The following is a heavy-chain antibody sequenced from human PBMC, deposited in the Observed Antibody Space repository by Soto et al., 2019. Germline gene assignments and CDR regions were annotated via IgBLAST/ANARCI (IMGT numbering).Heavy chain of an antibody. Sequence: SETLSLTCAVYGGSFSGYYWSWIRQPPGKGLEWIGEINHSGSTNYNPSLKSRVTISVDTSKNQFSLKLSSVTAADTAVYYCARAPIAAAAPGAWGQGTLVTSPQ. CDR3: ARAPIAAAAPGA. V-gene: IGHV4-34*01. CDR2: INHSGST. CDR1: GGSFSGYY. J-gene: IGHJ5*02. D-gene: IGHD6-13*01.